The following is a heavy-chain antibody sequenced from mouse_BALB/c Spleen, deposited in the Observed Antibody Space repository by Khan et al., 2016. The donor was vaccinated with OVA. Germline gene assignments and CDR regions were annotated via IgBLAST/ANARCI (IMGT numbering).Heavy chain of an antibody. J-gene: IGHJ2*01. CDR3: TRIYRSDFDY. CDR1: GYSFTGYF. Sequence: VQLQQSGPELVRPGASVKMSCKASGYSFTGYFMNWVMQRPGQGLEWIGRIYLHNGETIYNQQFKDKATLTADESSNTAYMELRSLASEDSAVYYCTRIYRSDFDYWGQGTTLTVSS. CDR2: IYLHNGET. V-gene: IGHV1-20*02. D-gene: IGHD1-1*01.